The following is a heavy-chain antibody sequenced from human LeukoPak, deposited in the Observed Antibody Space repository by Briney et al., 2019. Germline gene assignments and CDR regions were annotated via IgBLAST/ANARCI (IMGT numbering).Heavy chain of an antibody. CDR3: ARIADQWWFDP. J-gene: IGHJ5*02. D-gene: IGHD6-19*01. V-gene: IGHV4-30-2*01. CDR1: GGSISSGGFS. Sequence: SQTLSLTCAVSGGSISSGGFSLTWIRQPPGKGLERIGYIYHSGSTYYSPSLESRVTISVDRSKNRFSLNLSSVTAADTAVYYCARIADQWWFDPWGQGTLVTVSS. CDR2: IYHSGST.